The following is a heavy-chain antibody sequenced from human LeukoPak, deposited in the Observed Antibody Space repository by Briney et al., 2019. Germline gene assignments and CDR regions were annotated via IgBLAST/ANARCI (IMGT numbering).Heavy chain of an antibody. CDR2: ISGSGGST. J-gene: IGHJ4*02. Sequence: GGSLRLSCTASGFAVSSNSITWVRQAPGKGLEWVSAISGSGGSTYYADSVKGRFTISRDNSKNTLYLQMNSLRAEDTAVYYCAKEGGALLWFGELPIDYWGQGTLVTVSS. CDR1: GFAVSSNS. D-gene: IGHD3-10*01. V-gene: IGHV3-23*01. CDR3: AKEGGALLWFGELPIDY.